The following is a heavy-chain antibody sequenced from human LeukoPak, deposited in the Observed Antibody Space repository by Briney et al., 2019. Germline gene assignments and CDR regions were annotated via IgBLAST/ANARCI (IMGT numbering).Heavy chain of an antibody. J-gene: IGHJ5*02. D-gene: IGHD3-22*01. Sequence: GASVKVSCKASGYTFSSSGISWVRQAPGQGLEWMGWISAYNGATNYAKKFQGRVTMTEDTSTSTAYMELRSLRPDDTAVYYCARGHSSGPNWFDPWGQGTQVSVSS. CDR1: GYTFSSSG. CDR2: ISAYNGAT. V-gene: IGHV1-18*01. CDR3: ARGHSSGPNWFDP.